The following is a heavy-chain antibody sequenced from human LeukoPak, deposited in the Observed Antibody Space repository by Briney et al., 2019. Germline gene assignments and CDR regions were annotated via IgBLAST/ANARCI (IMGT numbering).Heavy chain of an antibody. D-gene: IGHD4-17*01. V-gene: IGHV3-13*01. Sequence: GGSLRLSCAASGFTFSSYNMHWVRQATGKGLEWVSAIGTAGDTYYPGSVKGRFTISRENAKNSLYLQMNSLRAGDTAVYYCARGVTTGGAFDIWGQGTMVTVSS. J-gene: IGHJ3*02. CDR2: IGTAGDT. CDR3: ARGVTTGGAFDI. CDR1: GFTFSSYN.